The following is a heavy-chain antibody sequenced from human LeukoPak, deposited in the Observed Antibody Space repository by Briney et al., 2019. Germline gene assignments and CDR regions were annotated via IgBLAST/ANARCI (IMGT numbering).Heavy chain of an antibody. CDR2: INHNTGVS. D-gene: IGHD2-2*01. Sequence: VASVKVSCKASGYPFTGYYLHWVRQAPGQELEWVGRINHNTGVSDYPQKFQGRVTMTRDTSINTAYMELNRLRSDDTAVYYCAREVGYSTSWYGRFDPWGQGTLVTVSS. V-gene: IGHV1-2*06. CDR1: GYPFTGYY. J-gene: IGHJ5*02. CDR3: AREVGYSTSWYGRFDP.